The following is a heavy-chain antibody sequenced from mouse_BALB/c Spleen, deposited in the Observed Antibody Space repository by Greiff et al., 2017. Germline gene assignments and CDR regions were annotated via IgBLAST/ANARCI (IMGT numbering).Heavy chain of an antibody. CDR2: ISSGGSYT. CDR3: ARLYYYGSSTWYFDV. Sequence: EVKLMESGGDLVKPGGSLKLSCAASGFTFSSYGMSWVRQTPDKRLEWVATISSGGSYTYYPDSVKGRFTISRDNAKNTLYLQMSSLKSEDTAMYYCARLYYYGSSTWYFDVWGAGTTVTVSS. J-gene: IGHJ1*01. D-gene: IGHD1-1*01. CDR1: GFTFSSYG. V-gene: IGHV5-6*01.